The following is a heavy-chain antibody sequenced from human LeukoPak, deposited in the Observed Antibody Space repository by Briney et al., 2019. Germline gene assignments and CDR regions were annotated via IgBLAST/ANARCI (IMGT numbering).Heavy chain of an antibody. CDR2: IYYSGST. Sequence: PSETLSLTCTVSGGSISSGDYYWSWIRQPPGKGLEWIGYIYYSGSTYYNPSLKSRVTISVDTSKNQFSLKLSSVTAADTAVYYRAREGYQLLVDYYYMDVWGKGTTVTVSS. V-gene: IGHV4-30-4*08. CDR3: AREGYQLLVDYYYMDV. J-gene: IGHJ6*03. D-gene: IGHD2-2*01. CDR1: GGSISSGDYY.